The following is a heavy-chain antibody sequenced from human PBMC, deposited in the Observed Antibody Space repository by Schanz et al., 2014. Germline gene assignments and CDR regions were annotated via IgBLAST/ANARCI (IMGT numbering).Heavy chain of an antibody. D-gene: IGHD3-22*01. CDR3: ARGVRRGDGKNGYYNWFDP. CDR1: GGSVNSGVYY. Sequence: QVQLQESGPGLVKPSQTLSLTCTVSGGSVNSGVYYWGWIRQPPGKGLEWIGHIFYTGYTYNNPSLGSRVTISLDTSKNQFSLKLTSVTAADTAVYYCARGVRRGDGKNGYYNWFDPWGQGTLVTVSS. J-gene: IGHJ5*02. CDR2: IFYTGYT. V-gene: IGHV4-39*07.